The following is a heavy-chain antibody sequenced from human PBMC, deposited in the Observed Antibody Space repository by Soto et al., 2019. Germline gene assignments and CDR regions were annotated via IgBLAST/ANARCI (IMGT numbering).Heavy chain of an antibody. Sequence: SETLSLTCAISDASFGGYYWTWLRQPPGKGLEWIGEINHTGTSTYNPSLKSRVNMSIDTSKKHFSLNMTSVTAADTAVYYCAKGRRRRFPWFDTWGQGTLVTVSS. CDR1: DASFGGYY. CDR3: AKGRRRRFPWFDT. D-gene: IGHD3-10*01. CDR2: INHTGTS. J-gene: IGHJ5*02. V-gene: IGHV4-34*01.